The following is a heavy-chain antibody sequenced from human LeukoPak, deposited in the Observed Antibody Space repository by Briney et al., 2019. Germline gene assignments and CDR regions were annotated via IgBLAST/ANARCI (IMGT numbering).Heavy chain of an antibody. Sequence: GASVKVSRKASGYTFTGYYMHWVRQAPGQGLEWMGWINPNSGGTNYAQKFRGRVTMTRDTSISTAYMELSRLRSDDTAVYYCARPGTTGTTVFDYWGQGTLVTVSS. V-gene: IGHV1-2*02. J-gene: IGHJ4*02. D-gene: IGHD1-1*01. CDR3: ARPGTTGTTVFDY. CDR2: INPNSGGT. CDR1: GYTFTGYY.